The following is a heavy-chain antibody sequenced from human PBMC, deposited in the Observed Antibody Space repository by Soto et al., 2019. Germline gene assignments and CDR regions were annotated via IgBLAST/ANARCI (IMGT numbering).Heavy chain of an antibody. J-gene: IGHJ6*02. CDR2: INHSGST. CDR3: ARDYYGMDV. V-gene: IGHV4-34*01. Sequence: SETLSLTCAVYGGSFSCYYWSWIRQPPGKGLEWIGEINHSGSTNYNPSLKSRVTISVDTPKNQFSLNLTSVTAADTAVYYCARDYYGMDVWGQGTTVTVSS. CDR1: GGSFSCYY.